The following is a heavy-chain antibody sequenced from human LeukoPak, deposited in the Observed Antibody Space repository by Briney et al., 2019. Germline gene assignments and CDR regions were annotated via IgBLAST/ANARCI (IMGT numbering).Heavy chain of an antibody. CDR1: GGSISSYY. J-gene: IGHJ4*02. CDR2: IYYSGST. CDR3: ARTKYYDFWSGYYQIAPFFDY. Sequence: SQTLSLTCTVSGGSISSYYWSWIRQPPGKGLEWIGYIYYSGSTNYNPSLKSRVTISVDTSKNQFSLKLSSVTAADTAVYYCARTKYYDFWSGYYQIAPFFDYWGQGTLVTVSS. D-gene: IGHD3-3*01. V-gene: IGHV4-59*01.